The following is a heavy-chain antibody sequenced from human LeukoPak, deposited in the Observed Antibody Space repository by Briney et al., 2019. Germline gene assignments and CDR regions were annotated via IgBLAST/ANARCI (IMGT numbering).Heavy chain of an antibody. Sequence: SGPTLVKPTQTLTLTCTFSGFSLSTSGVGVGWIRQPPGKALEWLALIYWNDDKRYSPSLKSRLTITKDTSKNQVVLTMTNMDPVDTATYYCAHRWDYCSSTSCYVPGWFDPWGQGTLVTVSS. CDR1: GFSLSTSGVG. CDR2: IYWNDDK. CDR3: AHRWDYCSSTSCYVPGWFDP. V-gene: IGHV2-5*01. D-gene: IGHD2-2*01. J-gene: IGHJ5*02.